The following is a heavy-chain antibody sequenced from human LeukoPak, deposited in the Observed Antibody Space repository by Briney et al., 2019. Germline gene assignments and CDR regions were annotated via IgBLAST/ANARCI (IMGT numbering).Heavy chain of an antibody. CDR2: INAGNGNT. Sequence: HWVRQAXXXXXXWMGWINAGNGNTKYSQKFQGRVTITRDTSASTAYMELSSLRSEDTAVYYCARVVGDYDFWSGYSNWFDPWGQGTLVTVSS. V-gene: IGHV1-3*01. J-gene: IGHJ5*02. CDR3: ARVVGDYDFWSGYSNWFDP. D-gene: IGHD3-3*01.